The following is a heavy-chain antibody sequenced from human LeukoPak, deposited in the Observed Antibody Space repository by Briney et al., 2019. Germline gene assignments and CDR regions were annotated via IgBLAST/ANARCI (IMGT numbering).Heavy chain of an antibody. Sequence: GGSLRLSCAASGFTFSSYSMNWVRQAPGKGLEWVSYISSSSSTIYYADSVKGRSTISRDNAKNSLYLQMNSLRAEDTAVYYCARDSLILEWLPPPLKYWGQGTLVTVSS. J-gene: IGHJ4*02. CDR1: GFTFSSYS. D-gene: IGHD3-3*01. V-gene: IGHV3-48*01. CDR3: ARDSLILEWLPPPLKY. CDR2: ISSSSSTI.